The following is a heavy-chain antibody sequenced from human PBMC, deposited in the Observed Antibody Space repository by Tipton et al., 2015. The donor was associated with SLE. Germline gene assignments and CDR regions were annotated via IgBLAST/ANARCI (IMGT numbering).Heavy chain of an antibody. Sequence: TLSLTCTVSGGSISSYYWSWIRQHPGKGLEWIGYIYYSGSTYYNPSLKSRVTISVDTSKNQFSLKLSSVTAADTAVYYCAREREYYYGSGTTNGMDVWGQGTTVTVSS. D-gene: IGHD3-10*01. CDR1: GGSISSYY. CDR3: AREREYYYGSGTTNGMDV. V-gene: IGHV4-59*06. CDR2: IYYSGST. J-gene: IGHJ6*02.